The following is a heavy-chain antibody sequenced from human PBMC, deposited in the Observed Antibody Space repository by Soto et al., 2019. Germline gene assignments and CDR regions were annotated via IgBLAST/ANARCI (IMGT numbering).Heavy chain of an antibody. J-gene: IGHJ4*02. D-gene: IGHD1-26*01. CDR3: AREPSYSGTYIYFDF. CDR2: ISASGSAI. V-gene: IGHV3-48*03. CDR1: EFTFSRYD. Sequence: GGSLRLSCAACEFTFSRYDMNWVRQVPGKGLEWVAHISASGSAIYYADSVKGRFTISRDNAKNSLSLQMNSLRAEDTAIYYCAREPSYSGTYIYFDFWGQGTLVTVSS.